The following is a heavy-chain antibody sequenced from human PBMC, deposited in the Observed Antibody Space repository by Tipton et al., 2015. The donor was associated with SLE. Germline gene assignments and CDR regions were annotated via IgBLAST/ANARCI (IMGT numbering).Heavy chain of an antibody. D-gene: IGHD3-10*01. V-gene: IGHV4-59*08. Sequence: TLSLTCTVSGGSITSYYWSWIRQPPGKGLEWIGYIYYSGSANYNPSFKSRVTLSVDTSKNQISLKLTSVTAADTAMYYCARANGSGSTTTFFDNWGQGTMVTVSS. CDR1: GGSITSYY. CDR3: ARANGSGSTTTFFDN. CDR2: IYYSGSA. J-gene: IGHJ4*02.